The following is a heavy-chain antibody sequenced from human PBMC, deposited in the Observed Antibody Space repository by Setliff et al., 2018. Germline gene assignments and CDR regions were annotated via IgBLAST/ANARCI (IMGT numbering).Heavy chain of an antibody. V-gene: IGHV4-59*01. CDR3: ARTRYGLGGRPY. CDR2: IHYSGST. J-gene: IGHJ4*02. Sequence: SETLSLTCSVSGASINRDYWNWIRQPPGKGLEWIGFIHYSGSTNYNPSLKSRVTISLDTPKNQFSLRLSSVTAADTAVYYCARTRYGLGGRPYWGQGTLVTVSS. D-gene: IGHD2-15*01. CDR1: GASINRDY.